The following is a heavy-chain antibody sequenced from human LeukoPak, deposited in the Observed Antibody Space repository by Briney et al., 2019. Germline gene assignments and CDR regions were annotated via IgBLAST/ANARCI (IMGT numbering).Heavy chain of an antibody. V-gene: IGHV1-2*02. CDR2: INPNSGGT. D-gene: IGHD3-22*01. J-gene: IGHJ1*01. Sequence: ASVEVSCKASEYTFTGYYMHWVRQAPGQGLEWMGWINPNSGGTNYAQKFQGRVTMTRDTSISTAYMELSRLTSDDTAVYYCARGYYDSSGFEYFQDWGQGTLVTVSS. CDR3: ARGYYDSSGFEYFQD. CDR1: EYTFTGYY.